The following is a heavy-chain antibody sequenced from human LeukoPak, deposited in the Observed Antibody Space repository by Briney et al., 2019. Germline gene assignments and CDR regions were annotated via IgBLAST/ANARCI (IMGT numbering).Heavy chain of an antibody. CDR2: MSPNSGNT. Sequence: ASVKVSCKASAYTFSNYGISWVRQAPGQGLEWMGWMSPNSGNTGYAQKFQGRVTMTRNTSISTAYMELSSLRSEDTAVYYCARAGGYCGRISCPYYFDYWGQGSLVAVSS. CDR1: AYTFSNYG. CDR3: ARAGGYCGRISCPYYFDY. V-gene: IGHV1-8*02. J-gene: IGHJ4*02. D-gene: IGHD2-15*01.